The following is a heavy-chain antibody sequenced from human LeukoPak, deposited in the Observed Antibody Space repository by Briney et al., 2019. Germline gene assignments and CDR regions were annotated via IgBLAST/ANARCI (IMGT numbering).Heavy chain of an antibody. CDR1: GFTFSGYW. Sequence: GGSLRLSCAVSGFTFSGYWMSWVRQAPGKGLEGVANIQQDGSEKDYVDSVKGRFTISRDNAKNSLYLQMNSLRAEDTAVYYCASTDYSNYFLDYWGQGTLVTVSS. J-gene: IGHJ4*02. CDR3: ASTDYSNYFLDY. CDR2: IQQDGSEK. V-gene: IGHV3-7*01. D-gene: IGHD4-11*01.